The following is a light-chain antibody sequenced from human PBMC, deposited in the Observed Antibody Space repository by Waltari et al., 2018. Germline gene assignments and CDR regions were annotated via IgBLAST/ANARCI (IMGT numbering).Light chain of an antibody. CDR2: WAS. Sequence: DIVMTQSPDSLAVSLGERVTINYKSSQSLLWSSNNQNYLAWYQQKRGQTPKLLIYWASTRESGVPNRFSGSGSGTDFTLTISGLQAEDVAVYYCHQYYDTPLTFGGGTKVEIK. CDR1: QSLLWSSNNQNY. V-gene: IGKV4-1*01. CDR3: HQYYDTPLT. J-gene: IGKJ4*01.